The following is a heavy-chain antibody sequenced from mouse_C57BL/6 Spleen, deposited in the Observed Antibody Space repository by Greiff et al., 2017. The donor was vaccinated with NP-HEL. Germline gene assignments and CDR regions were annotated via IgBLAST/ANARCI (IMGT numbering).Heavy chain of an antibody. D-gene: IGHD1-1*01. Sequence: QVQLQQPGAELVRPGSSVKLSCKASGYTFTSYWMDWVKQRPGQGLEWIGNIYPSDSETHYNQKFKDKATLTVDKSSSTAYMQLSSLTSEDSAVYYCAREDYGSSRYAMDYWGQGTSVTVSS. V-gene: IGHV1-61*01. J-gene: IGHJ4*01. CDR2: IYPSDSET. CDR1: GYTFTSYW. CDR3: AREDYGSSRYAMDY.